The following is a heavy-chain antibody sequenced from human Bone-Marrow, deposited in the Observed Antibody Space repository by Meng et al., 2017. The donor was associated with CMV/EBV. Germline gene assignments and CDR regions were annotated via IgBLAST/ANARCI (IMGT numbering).Heavy chain of an antibody. CDR2: IWYDGSNK. V-gene: IGHV3-33*01. J-gene: IGHJ6*02. CDR1: GFTFSSYG. CDR3: ARLSGTRTGYGVDV. Sequence: GGSLRLSCAASGFTFSSYGMHWVRQAPGKGLEWVAVIWYDGSNKYYADSVKGRFTISRDNANTSLYLQMNSLGAEDTAVYYCARLSGTRTGYGVDVWGQGTTVTVSS. D-gene: IGHD1-20*01.